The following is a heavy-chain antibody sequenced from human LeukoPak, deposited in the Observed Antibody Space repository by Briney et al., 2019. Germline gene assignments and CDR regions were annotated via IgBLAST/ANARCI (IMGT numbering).Heavy chain of an antibody. D-gene: IGHD3-16*01. CDR1: GFTFSSYS. CDR2: ISGSSSTI. Sequence: GGSLRLSCAASGFTFSSYSMNWVRQAPGKGLEWVSYISGSSSTIYYADSVKGRFTISRDNAKNSLYLQMNSLRAEDTAVYYCARWRGARPFDYWGQGTLVTVSS. J-gene: IGHJ4*02. CDR3: ARWRGARPFDY. V-gene: IGHV3-48*01.